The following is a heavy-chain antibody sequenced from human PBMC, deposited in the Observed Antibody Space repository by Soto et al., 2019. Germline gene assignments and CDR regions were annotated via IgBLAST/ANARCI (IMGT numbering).Heavy chain of an antibody. V-gene: IGHV3-30*18. CDR2: ISYDGSNT. J-gene: IGHJ4*02. D-gene: IGHD1-26*01. CDR1: GFTFSNYG. CDR3: AKEGGLSGSYYISSSYYFDY. Sequence: QVQLVESGGGVVQPGRSLRLSCAASGFTFSNYGMHWVRQAPGKGLEWVAIISYDGSNTYYADSVKGRFTISRDNAKNTLYLQMTSLRVEDTSVYYCAKEGGLSGSYYISSSYYFDYWGQGTLVTVSS.